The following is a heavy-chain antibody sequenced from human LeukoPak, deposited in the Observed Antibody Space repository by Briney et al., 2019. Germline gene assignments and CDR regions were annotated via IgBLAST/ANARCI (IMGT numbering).Heavy chain of an antibody. CDR2: IIPISGTA. D-gene: IGHD5-12*01. CDR1: GGTFSSYA. V-gene: IGHV1-69*13. CDR3: ARNSGYDLYYFDY. J-gene: IGHJ4*02. Sequence: SVKVSCKASGGTFSSYAISWVRQAPGRGLEWMGGIIPISGTANYAQKFQGRVTITADESTSTAYMELSSLRSEDTAVYYCARNSGYDLYYFDYWGQGTLVTVSS.